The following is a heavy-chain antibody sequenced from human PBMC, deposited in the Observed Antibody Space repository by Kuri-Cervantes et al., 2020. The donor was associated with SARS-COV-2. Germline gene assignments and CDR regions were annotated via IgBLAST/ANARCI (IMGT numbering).Heavy chain of an antibody. D-gene: IGHD2-21*01. V-gene: IGHV3-30*01. CDR1: GFTFSSCA. Sequence: LSLTCAASGFTFSSCAMHWVRLAPGKGLEWVAFILYDGSNEYYADSVRGRFTISRDNSNNTLYLQVNSLRAEDTALYYCAKDRVGVLDSWGQGTQVTVSS. J-gene: IGHJ5*01. CDR3: AKDRVGVLDS. CDR2: ILYDGSNE.